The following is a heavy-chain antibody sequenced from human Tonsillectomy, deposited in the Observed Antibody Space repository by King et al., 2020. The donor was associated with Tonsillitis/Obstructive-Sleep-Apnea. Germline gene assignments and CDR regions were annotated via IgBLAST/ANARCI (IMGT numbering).Heavy chain of an antibody. CDR2: ISYDGSNK. Sequence: QLVQSGGAVVQPGRSLRVSCAASGFTFSTYAMHWVRQAPGKGLEWVAVISYDGSNKYYADSVKGRFTISRDNSKNTLYLRMNSLKAEDTAVYYCARPTEDHYYDIRDYYPNCFDPWGQGTLVTVSS. J-gene: IGHJ5*02. D-gene: IGHD3-22*01. CDR3: ARPTEDHYYDIRDYYPNCFDP. V-gene: IGHV3-30*04. CDR1: GFTFSTYA.